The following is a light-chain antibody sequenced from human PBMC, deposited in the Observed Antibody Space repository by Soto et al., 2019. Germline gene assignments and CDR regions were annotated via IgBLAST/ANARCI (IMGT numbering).Light chain of an antibody. CDR3: TSDTSISAYV. CDR2: EVS. J-gene: IGLJ1*01. CDR1: SSDIGGDIY. Sequence: QSALTQPPSVSGSPGQSIAISCTGTSSDIGGDIYVYWYQHHPGKAPKLLIYEVSNRPSGVPNRFSGSKSGTTASLTISGLHDDDAADYYYTSDTSISAYVFGTGTKVTVL. V-gene: IGLV2-14*01.